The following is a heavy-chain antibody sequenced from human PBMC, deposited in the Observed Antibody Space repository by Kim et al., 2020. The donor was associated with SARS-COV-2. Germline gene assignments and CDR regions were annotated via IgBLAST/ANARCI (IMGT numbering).Heavy chain of an antibody. CDR1: GYSFTSYW. CDR2: IYPGDSDT. D-gene: IGHD6-19*01. Sequence: GESLKISCKGSGYSFTSYWIGWVRQMPGKGLEWMGIIYPGDSDTRYSPSFQGQVTISADKSISTAYLQWSSLKASDPAMYYCGGSLTWRYSSGWPRATFDIWGQGTMVTVSS. CDR3: GGSLTWRYSSGWPRATFDI. V-gene: IGHV5-51*01. J-gene: IGHJ3*02.